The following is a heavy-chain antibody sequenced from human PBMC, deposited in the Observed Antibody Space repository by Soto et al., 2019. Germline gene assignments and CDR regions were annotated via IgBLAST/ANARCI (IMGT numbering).Heavy chain of an antibody. CDR1: GFTFSRSA. D-gene: IGHD6-13*01. V-gene: IGHV3-33*01. Sequence: QVQLVESGGGVVQPGRSLRLSCSESGFTFSRSAMHWVRQAPGKGLEWVALIWYDGNIQYYAASVKGRFTISRDNFKNTLYLQMNSLRAEYTAVYYCAIDAAAAADVQFDYWGQGTLVTVSS. CDR3: AIDAAAAADVQFDY. J-gene: IGHJ4*02. CDR2: IWYDGNIQ.